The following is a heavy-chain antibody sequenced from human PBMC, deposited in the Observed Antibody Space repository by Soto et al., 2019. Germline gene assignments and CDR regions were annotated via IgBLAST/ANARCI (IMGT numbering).Heavy chain of an antibody. J-gene: IGHJ6*02. V-gene: IGHV3-20*04. CDR3: ARGEYTSRRGFDV. CDR2: ISWNGDNT. Sequence: PGGSLSLSCAASGIAFGDYGMTWVRRVPGKCLEWVAGISWNGDNTGYADFAKGRFTTSRDNSKKSLLLEMNSLRVEDTAFYYCARGEYTSRRGFDVWGQGTPVTAP. D-gene: IGHD6-6*01. CDR1: GIAFGDYG.